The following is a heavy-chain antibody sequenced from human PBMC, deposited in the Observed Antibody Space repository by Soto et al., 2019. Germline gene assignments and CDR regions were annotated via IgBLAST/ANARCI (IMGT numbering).Heavy chain of an antibody. J-gene: IGHJ3*02. CDR1: GGTFSSYA. CDR3: ARARGWSLGDAFDM. Sequence: QVQLVQSGAEVKKPGSSVKVSCKASGGTFSSYAISWVRQAPGQGREWMGGVIPIFGTANYAQKFQGRVTITADKSTSTAYMERSSLRSEDTAVYYCARARGWSLGDAFDMWGQGTMVTVSS. CDR2: VIPIFGTA. D-gene: IGHD6-19*01. V-gene: IGHV1-69*06.